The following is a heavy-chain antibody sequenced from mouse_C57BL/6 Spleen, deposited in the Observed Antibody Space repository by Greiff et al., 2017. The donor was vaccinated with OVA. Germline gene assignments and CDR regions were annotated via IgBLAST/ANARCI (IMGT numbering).Heavy chain of an antibody. CDR3: VRHGGYDYDGYYYAMDY. Sequence: GGGLVQPKGSLKLSCAASGFSFNTYAMNWVRQAPGKGLEWVARIRSKSNNYATYYADSVKDRFTISRDDSESMLYLQMNNLKTEDTAMYYCVRHGGYDYDGYYYAMDYWGQGTSVTVSS. CDR1: GFSFNTYA. D-gene: IGHD2-4*01. V-gene: IGHV10-1*01. J-gene: IGHJ4*01. CDR2: IRSKSNNYAT.